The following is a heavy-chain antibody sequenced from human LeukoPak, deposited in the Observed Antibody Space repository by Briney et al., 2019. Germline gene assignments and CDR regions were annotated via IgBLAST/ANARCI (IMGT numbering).Heavy chain of an antibody. CDR1: GFTFSDYY. Sequence: GGSLRLSCAASGFTFSDYYMSWIRQAPGKGLEWVSYISSSGSTIYYADSVKGRFTISRDNAKNSLYLQMNSLRAEDTAVCYCARENRNYDFWSGPSSNWFDPWGQGTLVTVSS. V-gene: IGHV3-11*01. J-gene: IGHJ5*02. CDR2: ISSSGSTI. D-gene: IGHD3-3*01. CDR3: ARENRNYDFWSGPSSNWFDP.